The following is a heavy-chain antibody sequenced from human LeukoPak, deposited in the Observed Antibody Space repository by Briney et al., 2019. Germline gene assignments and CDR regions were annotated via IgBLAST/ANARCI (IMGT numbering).Heavy chain of an antibody. CDR2: IHSGGTT. CDR1: GGSISPYY. D-gene: IGHD5-18*01. J-gene: IGHJ6*03. Sequence: PSETLSLTCTVSGGSISPYYWTWIRQSAGKGLEFIGRIHSGGTTNYNPSPASRVSLSVDTSNNQVSLRLSSVTAADTAVYYCARDSPHGYTLGHYYYFMDVWGKGTTVTVS. CDR3: ARDSPHGYTLGHYYYFMDV. V-gene: IGHV4-4*07.